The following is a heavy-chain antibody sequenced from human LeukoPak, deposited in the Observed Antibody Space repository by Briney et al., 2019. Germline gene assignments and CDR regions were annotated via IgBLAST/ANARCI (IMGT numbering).Heavy chain of an antibody. V-gene: IGHV3-23*01. CDR1: GFTFSSYA. CDR2: TSGSGGSS. CDR3: AKAGYSYGIPFFDY. J-gene: IGHJ4*02. D-gene: IGHD5-18*01. Sequence: GGCLSLSCAASGFTFSSYAMIWVRRAPGKGLEWVSTTSGSGGSSYYAESVKGRITISRDNSKNTLYLQMNSLRADDTAVYYCAKAGYSYGIPFFDYWGQGTLVTVSS.